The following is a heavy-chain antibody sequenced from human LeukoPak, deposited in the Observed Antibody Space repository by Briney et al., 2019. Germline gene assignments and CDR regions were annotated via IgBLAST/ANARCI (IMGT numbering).Heavy chain of an antibody. Sequence: GGSLRLSCAASGFTFSNAWMSWVRQAPGKGQEWVGRIKSKTDGRTTDYAAAVKGKFTISRDDSKNTLYLQMTSLKTEDTAVYYCTTGSFYDILTGYYTLDAFDIWGQGTMVTVSS. CDR3: TTGSFYDILTGYYTLDAFDI. CDR2: IKSKTDGRTT. V-gene: IGHV3-15*01. D-gene: IGHD3-9*01. J-gene: IGHJ3*02. CDR1: GFTFSNAW.